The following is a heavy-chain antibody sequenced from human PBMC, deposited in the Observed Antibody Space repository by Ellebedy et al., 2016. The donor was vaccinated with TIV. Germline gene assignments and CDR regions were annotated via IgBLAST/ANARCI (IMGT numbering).Heavy chain of an antibody. J-gene: IGHJ5*02. CDR3: ARELVVVPAAMGWFNP. V-gene: IGHV4-61*01. CDR1: GGSVSSGSYY. D-gene: IGHD2-2*01. Sequence: SETLSLTXTVSGGSVSSGSYYWSWIRQPPGRGLEWIGYIYYSGSTNYNPSLKSRVTMSVDTSKNQFSLKLSSVTAADTAVYYCARELVVVPAAMGWFNPWGQGTLVTVSS. CDR2: IYYSGST.